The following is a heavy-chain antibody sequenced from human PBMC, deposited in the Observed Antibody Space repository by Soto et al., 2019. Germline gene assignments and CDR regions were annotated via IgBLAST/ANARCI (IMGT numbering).Heavy chain of an antibody. Sequence: GGSRILSCAASGCTCRSYAMNWVRQAPWKGLEWVSFISGTVGSAYYADSVKGRFIISRDNSKNTLYLQMNSLRAEDTAIYYCVKEGSGWYSRGSFDFWGRGTMVTVTS. CDR2: ISGTVGSA. V-gene: IGHV3-23*01. J-gene: IGHJ3*01. D-gene: IGHD6-19*01. CDR1: GCTCRSYA. CDR3: VKEGSGWYSRGSFDF.